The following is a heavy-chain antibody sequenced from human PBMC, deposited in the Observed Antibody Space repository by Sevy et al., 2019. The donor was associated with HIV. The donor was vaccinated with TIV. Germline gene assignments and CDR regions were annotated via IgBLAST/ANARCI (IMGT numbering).Heavy chain of an antibody. CDR1: GFSFSSYE. D-gene: IGHD4-17*01. V-gene: IGHV3-48*03. J-gene: IGHJ4*02. Sequence: GGSLRLSCAASGFSFSSYEMNWVRQAPGKGLEWVSYISNSGTTISYSDSVRGRFTISRVNARNLLYLQMNSLRAEDTAVYFCARDLPPSVTTVPHFDCWGQGTLVTVSS. CDR3: ARDLPPSVTTVPHFDC. CDR2: ISNSGTTI.